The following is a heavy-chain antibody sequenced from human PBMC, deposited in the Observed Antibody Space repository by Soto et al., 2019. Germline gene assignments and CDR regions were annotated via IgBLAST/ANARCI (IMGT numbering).Heavy chain of an antibody. CDR2: IYHSGST. CDR1: GVSISSSQW. D-gene: IGHD1-26*01. V-gene: IGHV4-4*02. Sequence: PAKTLSLTCSVSGVSISSSQWWSSVRQSPGKGLEWIGEIYHSGSTNYNPSLYSRVTVSLDKSKNQFSLKLTSVTAADTAVYYCATREGLPDPFDIWGQGTTVTVSS. J-gene: IGHJ3*02. CDR3: ATREGLPDPFDI.